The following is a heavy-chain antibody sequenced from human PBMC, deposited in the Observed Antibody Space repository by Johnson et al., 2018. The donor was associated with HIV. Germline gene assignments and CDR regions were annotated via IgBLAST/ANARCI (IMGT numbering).Heavy chain of an antibody. V-gene: IGHV3-30*03. D-gene: IGHD3-16*01. J-gene: IGHJ3*02. CDR2: ISYVGTNE. Sequence: QEQLVESGGGVVQPGKSLTLSCVGSGLSFSNFGIHWVRQAPGKGPEWVAVISYVGTNEYYADSVKGRFTISRDNSKNTLYLQMNSLSAEDTALYYCARKKRASGGAFDIWGQGTMVTVSS. CDR3: ARKKRASGGAFDI. CDR1: GLSFSNFG.